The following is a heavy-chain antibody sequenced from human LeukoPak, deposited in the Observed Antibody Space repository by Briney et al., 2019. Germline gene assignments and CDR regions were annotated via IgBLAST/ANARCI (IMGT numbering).Heavy chain of an antibody. CDR2: MNPNSGNT. D-gene: IGHD3-3*01. J-gene: IGHJ4*02. CDR1: GYTFTSYD. V-gene: IGHV1-8*01. Sequence: ASAKVSCKASGYTFTSYDINWVRQATGQGLEWMGWMNPNSGNTGYAQKFQGRVTMTRNTSISTAYMELSSLRSEDTAVYYCARGVELEWVFDYWGQGTLVTVSS. CDR3: ARGVELEWVFDY.